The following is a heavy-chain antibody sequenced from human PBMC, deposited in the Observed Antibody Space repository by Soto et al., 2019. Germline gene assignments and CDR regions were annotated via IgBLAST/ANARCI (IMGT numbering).Heavy chain of an antibody. CDR2: IIPIFGTA. Sequence: SVKVSCKASGGTFSSYAISWVRQAPGQGLEWMGGIIPIFGTANYAQKFQGRVTITADESTSTAYMELSSLRSEDTAVYYCARDYYDSSGYYFLYYFDYWGQGTLVTVSS. V-gene: IGHV1-69*13. J-gene: IGHJ4*02. D-gene: IGHD3-22*01. CDR1: GGTFSSYA. CDR3: ARDYYDSSGYYFLYYFDY.